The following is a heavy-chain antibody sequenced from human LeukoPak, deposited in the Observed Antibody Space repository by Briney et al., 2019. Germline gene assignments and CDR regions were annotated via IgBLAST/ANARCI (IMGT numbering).Heavy chain of an antibody. CDR2: IWYDGSNK. CDR3: AKDPRWEAAGTY. CDR1: GFTFSSYG. Sequence: PGRSLRLSCAASGFTFSSYGMHWVRQAPGKGLEWVAVIWYDGSNKYYADSVKGRFTISRDNSKNTLYLQMNSLRAEDTAVYYCAKDPRWEAAGTYWGQGTLVTVSS. J-gene: IGHJ4*02. V-gene: IGHV3-33*06. D-gene: IGHD6-13*01.